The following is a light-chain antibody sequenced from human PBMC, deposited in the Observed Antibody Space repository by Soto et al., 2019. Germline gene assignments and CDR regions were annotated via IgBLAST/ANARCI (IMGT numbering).Light chain of an antibody. CDR2: ENN. CDR1: SSNIGNTY. J-gene: IGLJ1*01. CDR3: GTWDSSLSAYV. V-gene: IGLV1-51*02. Sequence: QSVLTQPPSVSAAPGQKVTISCSGSSSNIGNTYVSWYQQLPGTAPKLLIYENNKRPSGIPDRFSGSKSGTSATLGITGLQTGDEADYYCGTWDSSLSAYVFGTGTKVT.